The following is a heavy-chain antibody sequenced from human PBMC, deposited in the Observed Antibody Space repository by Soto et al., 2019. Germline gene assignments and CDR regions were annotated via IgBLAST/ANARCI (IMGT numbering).Heavy chain of an antibody. V-gene: IGHV3-15*07. CDR2: IKSENDGGII. Sequence: EVQLAESGGDLVEPGGSLRLSCAASGFTFKTAWMNWVRQSPGKGLEWVGRIKSENDGGIIDYAAPVKGRFIISRDDSKNTVYLEMNSLNTEDTAVYYCAADSPAWGALAFDYWGQGILVTVSS. J-gene: IGHJ4*02. D-gene: IGHD3-16*01. CDR1: GFTFKTAW. CDR3: AADSPAWGALAFDY.